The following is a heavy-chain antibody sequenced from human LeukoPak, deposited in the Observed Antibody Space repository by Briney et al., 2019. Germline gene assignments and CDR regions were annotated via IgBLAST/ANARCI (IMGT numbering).Heavy chain of an antibody. CDR1: GFTFSSYA. CDR3: ARDPRLVRTYSDYYYMDV. V-gene: IGHV3-30-3*01. D-gene: IGHD4-23*01. CDR2: LSYDANE. J-gene: IGHJ6*03. Sequence: GGSLRLSCAASGFTFSSYAMHWVRQAPGKGLDLEWVTVLSYDANEYYADSVKGRITISRDNARNSLYLQMNSLRAEDTAVYYCARDPRLVRTYSDYYYMDVWGKGTTVTVSS.